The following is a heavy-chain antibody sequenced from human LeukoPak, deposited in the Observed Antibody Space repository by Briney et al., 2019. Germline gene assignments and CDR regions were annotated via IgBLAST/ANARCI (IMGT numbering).Heavy chain of an antibody. CDR3: AKVGRYSYGYY. CDR1: GFTFSSYA. Sequence: GGSLRLSCAASGFTFSSYAMGWVRQAPGKGLEWVSAISGSGGSTYYADSVKGRFTISRDNSKNTLYLQMNSLRAEDTAVYYCAKVGRYSYGYYWGQGTLVTVSS. J-gene: IGHJ4*02. D-gene: IGHD5-18*01. V-gene: IGHV3-23*01. CDR2: ISGSGGST.